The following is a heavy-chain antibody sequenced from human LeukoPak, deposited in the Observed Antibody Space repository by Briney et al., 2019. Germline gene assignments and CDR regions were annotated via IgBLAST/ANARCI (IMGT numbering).Heavy chain of an antibody. D-gene: IGHD1-26*01. CDR3: VRDRGTYRPIDY. J-gene: IGHJ4*02. Sequence: GALRLSCAASAFSLNAYNMNWVRQAPGKGLEWVSSISYTGTYIYYADSVKGRFTISRDNAQNSLYLQMNSLRAEDTAIYYCVRDRGTYRPIDYWGQGTLVTVSS. CDR1: AFSLNAYN. CDR2: ISYTGTYI. V-gene: IGHV3-21*04.